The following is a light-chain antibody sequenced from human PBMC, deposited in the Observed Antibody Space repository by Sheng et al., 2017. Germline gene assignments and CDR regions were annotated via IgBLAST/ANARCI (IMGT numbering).Light chain of an antibody. CDR2: GKN. V-gene: IGLV3-19*01. CDR3: QSRDRTGNPL. CDR1: SLRSYY. Sequence: SSELTQDPAVSVALRQTVRITCLGDSLRSYYATWFQQKPGQAPVLVIYGKNNRPSGIPDRFSGSSSGNTAALTITGAQAEDEADYYCQSRDRTGNPLFGGGTKLTVL. J-gene: IGLJ2*01.